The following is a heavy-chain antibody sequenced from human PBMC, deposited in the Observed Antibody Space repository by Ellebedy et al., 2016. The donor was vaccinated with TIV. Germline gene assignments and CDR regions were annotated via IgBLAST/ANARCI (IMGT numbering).Heavy chain of an antibody. CDR3: VRGLGIARF. CDR2: IYHSGST. V-gene: IGHV4-30-2*01. Sequence: MPSETLSLTCGVSGGSISSTGYSWSWVRQPPGKGLEWIGYIYHSGSTYYNPSLKSRLSISVDTSKNQFSLNLTSVTAADRAVYYCVRGLGIARFWGQGILVTVSS. J-gene: IGHJ4*02. D-gene: IGHD6-13*01. CDR1: GGSISSTGYS.